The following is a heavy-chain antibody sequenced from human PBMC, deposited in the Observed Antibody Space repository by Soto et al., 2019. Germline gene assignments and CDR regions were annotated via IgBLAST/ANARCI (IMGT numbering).Heavy chain of an antibody. D-gene: IGHD6-13*01. J-gene: IGHJ4*02. CDR2: IWYDGSNK. V-gene: IGHV3-33*01. CDR3: AGTTGYSSSWYFALDY. Sequence: GGSLRLSCAASGFTFSSYGMHWVRQAPGKGLEWVAVIWYDGSNKYYADSVKGRFTISRDNSKNTLYLQMNSLRAEDTAVYYCAGTTGYSSSWYFALDYWGQGTPVTVSS. CDR1: GFTFSSYG.